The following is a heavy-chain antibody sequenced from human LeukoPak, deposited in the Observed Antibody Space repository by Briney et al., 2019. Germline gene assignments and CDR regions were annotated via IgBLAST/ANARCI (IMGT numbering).Heavy chain of an antibody. CDR2: IKQDGSEK. CDR3: ARENSVYSYGYDY. CDR1: GFTFNNYW. V-gene: IGHV3-7*01. J-gene: IGHJ4*02. Sequence: GGSLRLSCAASGFTFNNYWMTWVRQAPGKGLEWVANIKQDGSEKYYVDSVKGRFTISRDNAKNSLYLQMNSLRAEDTAVYYCARENSVYSYGYDYWGQGTLVTVSP. D-gene: IGHD5-18*01.